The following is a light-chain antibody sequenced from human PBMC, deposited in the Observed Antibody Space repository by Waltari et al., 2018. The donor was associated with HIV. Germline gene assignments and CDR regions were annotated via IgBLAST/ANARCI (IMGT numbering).Light chain of an antibody. Sequence: SAVTQPASVSGLPGQSITISCSGDDSDFGIYNFLSWYQQFPGEPPTRILYDVDSRASGISHRFSGSKSANTASLTISALRAEDEGHYYCASFLGDNTIVFGGGTKVTVL. CDR1: DSDFGIYNF. CDR3: ASFLGDNTIV. J-gene: IGLJ2*01. V-gene: IGLV2-14*03. CDR2: DVD.